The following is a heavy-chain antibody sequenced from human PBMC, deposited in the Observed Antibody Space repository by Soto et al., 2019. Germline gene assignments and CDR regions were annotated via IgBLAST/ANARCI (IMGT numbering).Heavy chain of an antibody. Sequence: SETMSLTCSVSGGSISSYYWSWIRQPPGKGLEWIGYIFYSGRSGSTNYNPSLKSRVIISVDTSKNQFSLKLTSVTAVDTAVYYCAKTALGWFDPWGQGTLVTVSS. J-gene: IGHJ5*02. V-gene: IGHV4-59*01. CDR2: IFYSGRSGST. CDR3: AKTALGWFDP. D-gene: IGHD2-21*02. CDR1: GGSISSYY.